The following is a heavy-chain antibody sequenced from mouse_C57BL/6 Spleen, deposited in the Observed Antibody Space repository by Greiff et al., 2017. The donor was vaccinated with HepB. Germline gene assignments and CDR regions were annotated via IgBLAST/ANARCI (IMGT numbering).Heavy chain of an antibody. V-gene: IGHV5-4*01. D-gene: IGHD2-4*01. Sequence: EVMLVESGGGLVKPGGSLKLSCAASGFTFSSYAMSWVRQTPEKRLEWVATISDGGSYTYYPDNVKGRFTISRDNAKNNLYLQMSHLKSEDTAMYYCARDGYDYDEKGFDYWGQGTTLTVSS. CDR3: ARDGYDYDEKGFDY. J-gene: IGHJ2*01. CDR1: GFTFSSYA. CDR2: ISDGGSYT.